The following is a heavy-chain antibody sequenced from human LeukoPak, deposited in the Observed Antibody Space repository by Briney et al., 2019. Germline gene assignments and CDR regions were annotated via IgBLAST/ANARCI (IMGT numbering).Heavy chain of an antibody. CDR3: ARGRITIFGVVRRGAFDI. V-gene: IGHV4-38-2*02. Sequence: PSETLSLTCTVSGYSISSGYYWGWIRQPPGKGLEWIGSIYHSGGTYYNPSLKGRVTISVDTTKNQFSLKLSSVTAADTAVYYCARGRITIFGVVRRGAFDIWGQGTMVTVSS. CDR1: GYSISSGYY. J-gene: IGHJ3*02. D-gene: IGHD3-3*01. CDR2: IYHSGGT.